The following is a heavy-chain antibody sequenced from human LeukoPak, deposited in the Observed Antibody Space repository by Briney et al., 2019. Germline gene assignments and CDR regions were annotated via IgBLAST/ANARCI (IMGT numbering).Heavy chain of an antibody. Sequence: SETLSLTCTVSGGSIGSYYWNWIRQPPGKGLEWIGYIYYSGSTNYNPSLKSRVTISVDTSKNQFSLKLSSVTAADTAVYYCARLAHPRSRRVYYGSGAGWFDPWGQGTLVTVSS. J-gene: IGHJ5*02. CDR3: ARLAHPRSRRVYYGSGAGWFDP. CDR2: IYYSGST. D-gene: IGHD3-10*01. V-gene: IGHV4-59*08. CDR1: GGSIGSYY.